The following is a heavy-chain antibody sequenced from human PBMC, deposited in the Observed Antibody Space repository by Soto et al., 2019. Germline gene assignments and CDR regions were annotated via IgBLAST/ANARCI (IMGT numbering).Heavy chain of an antibody. Sequence: GGSLRLSCAASGFTFSNYGIHWVRQAPGKGLEWVAVIWSDGSYKNYADSVKGRFSISRDNPKSTLYLQMNSLRVEDTAVYHCARGSGFYLDYWGQGTVVTVSS. V-gene: IGHV3-33*01. CDR3: ARGSGFYLDY. J-gene: IGHJ4*02. CDR2: IWSDGSYK. D-gene: IGHD3-22*01. CDR1: GFTFSNYG.